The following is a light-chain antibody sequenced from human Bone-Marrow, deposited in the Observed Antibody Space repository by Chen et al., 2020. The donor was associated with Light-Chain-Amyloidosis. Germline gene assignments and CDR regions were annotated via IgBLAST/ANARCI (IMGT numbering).Light chain of an antibody. CDR3: QQYYSTPWT. CDR2: WAS. Sequence: DIVMTQSPDPLAVSLGERSTINCKSSQSVLYSSNNKNYLAWYQQKPGQPPKLLIYWASTRESGVPDRFSGSGSGTDFTLTISSLQAGDVAVYYCQQYYSTPWTFGQGTKVEIK. J-gene: IGKJ1*01. CDR1: QSVLYSSNNKNY. V-gene: IGKV4-1*01.